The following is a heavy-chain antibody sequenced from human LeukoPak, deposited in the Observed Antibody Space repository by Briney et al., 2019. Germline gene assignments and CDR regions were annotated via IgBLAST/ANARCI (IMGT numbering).Heavy chain of an antibody. D-gene: IGHD3-22*01. CDR1: GYSFTRYC. Sequence: EASVKVSCKASGYSFTRYCISWVRQAPGQGLEWMGWISAYNCNTNYAQNLQDRVTMPTDPSTSTAYMELRSLKSDDTAVNYCARRFYYDSSGYNDYWGQGTLVTVSS. J-gene: IGHJ4*02. CDR2: ISAYNCNT. CDR3: ARRFYYDSSGYNDY. V-gene: IGHV1-18*01.